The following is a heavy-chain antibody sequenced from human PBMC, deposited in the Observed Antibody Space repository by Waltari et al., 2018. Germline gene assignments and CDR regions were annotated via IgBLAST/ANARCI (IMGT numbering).Heavy chain of an antibody. CDR3: AKDPSTTGTTSFDY. J-gene: IGHJ4*02. D-gene: IGHD1-1*01. CDR2: ISYDGRNK. V-gene: IGHV3-30*01. Sequence: VQLVESGGGLIQPGGSLRLSCAASGFTFSSYAMHWVRQAPGKGLEWVAVISYDGRNKYYADSGKGRFTISRDNSKNTLYLQMNSLRAEDTAVYYCAKDPSTTGTTSFDYWGQGTLVTVSS. CDR1: GFTFSSYA.